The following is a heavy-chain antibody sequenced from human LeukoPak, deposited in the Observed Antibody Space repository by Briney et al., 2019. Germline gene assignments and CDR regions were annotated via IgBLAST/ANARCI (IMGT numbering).Heavy chain of an antibody. J-gene: IGHJ4*02. Sequence: ASVKVSCKASGYTFTSYGISWVRQAPGQGLEWMGWISAYNGNTNYAQKLQGRVTMTTDTSTSTAYMELRSLRSDDTAVYYCARDRGETYYYDSSGPCWGQGTLVTVSS. CDR2: ISAYNGNT. D-gene: IGHD3-22*01. CDR3: ARDRGETYYYDSSGPC. V-gene: IGHV1-18*01. CDR1: GYTFTSYG.